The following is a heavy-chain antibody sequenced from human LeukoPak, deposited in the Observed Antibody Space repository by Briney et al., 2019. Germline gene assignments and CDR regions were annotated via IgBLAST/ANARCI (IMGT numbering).Heavy chain of an antibody. CDR1: GNSISSGYL. Sequence: SSETLSLTCAVSGNSISSGYLWGWIRQPPGKGLEWIGSLYHSGSTHYNPSLKSRVTISGDTSKNQFSLNLNSVTAADTAVYYCARDRGAASFDYWGQGTLVTVSS. CDR2: LYHSGST. D-gene: IGHD1-26*01. CDR3: ARDRGAASFDY. V-gene: IGHV4-38-2*02. J-gene: IGHJ4*02.